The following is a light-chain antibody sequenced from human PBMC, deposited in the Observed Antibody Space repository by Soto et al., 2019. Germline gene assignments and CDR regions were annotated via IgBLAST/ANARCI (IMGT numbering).Light chain of an antibody. Sequence: EIVMTQSPATLSASPGEIATLSCRASQSVSSNLAWFQQKPGQAPRLLIDGASTRPTGIPARFSGSGSGTQFTLTISSLQSEDFAVYYCQQYNNWPPWTFGQGTKVEIK. J-gene: IGKJ1*01. V-gene: IGKV3-15*01. CDR1: QSVSSN. CDR3: QQYNNWPPWT. CDR2: GAS.